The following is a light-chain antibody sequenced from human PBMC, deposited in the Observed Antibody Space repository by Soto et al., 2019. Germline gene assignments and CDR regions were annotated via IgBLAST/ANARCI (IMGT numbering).Light chain of an antibody. V-gene: IGKV3-15*01. CDR2: GAS. Sequence: EIVMTQSPATLSVSPGERATLSCRASQSVSSNLAWYQQKPGQAPRLLIYGASTRATGIPARFSGSRSGTEFTLTISSLQSEDFAVYYCQQYNNWTLTFGGGTKVEIK. CDR3: QQYNNWTLT. CDR1: QSVSSN. J-gene: IGKJ4*01.